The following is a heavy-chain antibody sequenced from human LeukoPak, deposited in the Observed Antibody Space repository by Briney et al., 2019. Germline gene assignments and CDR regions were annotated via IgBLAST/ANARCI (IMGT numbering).Heavy chain of an antibody. D-gene: IGHD3-22*01. J-gene: IGHJ1*01. V-gene: IGHV4-34*01. CDR3: ARGLGQFYYESGGSLDKRLGSYSLPQH. CDR2: LNPSVIT. CDR1: GGSLSGYL. Sequence: SETLSLTCVVYGGSLSGYLWSWIRQPPGKGLEWIGELNPSVITTYNPSLKSRVTISVDTSNNQFSLKLTSVTAADTAVYYCARGLGQFYYESGGSLDKRLGSYSLPQHWGQGTLVTVSS.